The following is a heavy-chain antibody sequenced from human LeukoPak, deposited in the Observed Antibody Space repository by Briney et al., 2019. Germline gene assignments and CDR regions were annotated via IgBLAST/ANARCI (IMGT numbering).Heavy chain of an antibody. V-gene: IGHV3-48*03. CDR1: GFTFSSYE. CDR2: ISSSGSTI. D-gene: IGHD6-19*01. CDR3: ARVIAVAGTHFDY. Sequence: GGSLRLSCAASGFTFSSYEMNWVRQAPGKGLEWVSYISSSGSTIYYADSVKGRFTISRDNAKNSLYLQMNSLRAEDTAVYYCARVIAVAGTHFDYWGQGTLVTVSS. J-gene: IGHJ4*02.